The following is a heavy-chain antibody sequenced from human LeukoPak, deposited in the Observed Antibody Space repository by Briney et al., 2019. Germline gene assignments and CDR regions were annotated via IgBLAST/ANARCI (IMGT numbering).Heavy chain of an antibody. V-gene: IGHV3-23*01. CDR2: ISGSGGST. D-gene: IGHD6-13*01. CDR1: GFTFSSYD. Sequence: PGGSLRLSCAASGFTFSSYDMSWVRQAPGKGLEWVSAISGSGGSTYYADSVKGRFTISRDNSKNTLYLQMNSLRAEDTAVYYCAKLAAKNIAAAGKDWGQGTLVTVSS. CDR3: AKLAAKNIAAAGKD. J-gene: IGHJ4*02.